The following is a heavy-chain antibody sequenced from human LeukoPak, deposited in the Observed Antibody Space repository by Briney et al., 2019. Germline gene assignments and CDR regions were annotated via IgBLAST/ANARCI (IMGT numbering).Heavy chain of an antibody. Sequence: NPSQTLSLTCTVSGGSISSYYWSWIRQPPGKGLEWIGYIYYSGSTNYNPSLKSRVTISVDTSKNQFSLKLSSVTAADTAVYYCARVDVLLWFGELYFDYWGQGTLVTVSS. V-gene: IGHV4-59*01. CDR3: ARVDVLLWFGELYFDY. CDR1: GGSISSYY. J-gene: IGHJ4*02. D-gene: IGHD3-10*01. CDR2: IYYSGST.